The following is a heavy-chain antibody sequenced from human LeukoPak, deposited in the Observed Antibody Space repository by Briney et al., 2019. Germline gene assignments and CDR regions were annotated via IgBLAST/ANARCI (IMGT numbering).Heavy chain of an antibody. V-gene: IGHV3-23*01. CDR1: GFTFSSFA. Sequence: GGSLRLSCAASGFTFSSFAMSWVRQAPGKGLEWVSTIGGSGGSTYYADSVKGRFTISRDNSKNTLYLQMNSLRAEDTAVYYCARTGSRWLQSFDYWGQGTLVTVSS. CDR2: IGGSGGST. D-gene: IGHD5-24*01. CDR3: ARTGSRWLQSFDY. J-gene: IGHJ4*02.